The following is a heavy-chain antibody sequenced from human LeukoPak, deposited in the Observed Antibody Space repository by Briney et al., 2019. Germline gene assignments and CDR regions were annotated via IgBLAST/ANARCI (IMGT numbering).Heavy chain of an antibody. J-gene: IGHJ4*02. CDR1: GFTFSSYE. CDR2: ISSGGSTI. V-gene: IGHV3-48*03. D-gene: IGHD2-15*01. Sequence: PGGSLRLSCAASGFTFSSYEMNWVRQAPGKGLEWVSYISSGGSTIYYADSVRGRFTISRDNAKNSLYLQMNSLRAEDTAIYYCAKAPIGSCSGVKCYPLDYWGQGTRVTVSS. CDR3: AKAPIGSCSGVKCYPLDY.